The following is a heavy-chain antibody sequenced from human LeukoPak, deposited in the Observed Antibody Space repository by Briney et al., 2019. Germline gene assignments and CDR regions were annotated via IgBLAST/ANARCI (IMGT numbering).Heavy chain of an antibody. CDR2: ISGSGGST. CDR3: ARRDYDILTGYYGATYYFDY. V-gene: IGHV3-23*01. Sequence: DPGGSLRLSCAASGFTFSSYAMSWVRQAPGKGLEWVSAISGSGGSTYYADSVKGRFTISRDNAKNSLYLQMNSLRAEDTAVYYCARRDYDILTGYYGATYYFDYWGQGTLVTVSS. D-gene: IGHD3-9*01. J-gene: IGHJ4*02. CDR1: GFTFSSYA.